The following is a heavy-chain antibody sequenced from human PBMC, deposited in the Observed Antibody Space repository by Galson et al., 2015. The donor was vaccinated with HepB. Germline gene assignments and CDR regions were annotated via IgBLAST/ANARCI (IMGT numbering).Heavy chain of an antibody. J-gene: IGHJ4*02. CDR1: GYTFSNYN. V-gene: IGHV7-4-1*02. CDR2: INADTGNP. CDR3: ARDSSRRYDILTGYADY. Sequence: SVKVSCKASGYTFSNYNINWVRQAPGQGLEWLGWINADTGNPTYAQGFTGRFVFSLDTSVSTAYLQISSLRAEDTAVYYCARDSSRRYDILTGYADYWGQGTLVTVSA. D-gene: IGHD3-9*01.